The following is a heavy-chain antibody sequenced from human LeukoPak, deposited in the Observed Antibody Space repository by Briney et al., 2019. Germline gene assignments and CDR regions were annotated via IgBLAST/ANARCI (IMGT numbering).Heavy chain of an antibody. CDR1: GGSFSGYY. CDR2: THYSGTT. Sequence: SETLSLTCAVYGGSFSGYYWNWIRQSPGKGLEWIGVTHYSGTTNYNPSLKSRVTISIDTSRQQFFLKLSAVTAADTAVYYCVLAPNSNWFDFWGQGIRVTVSS. V-gene: IGHV4-59*12. CDR3: VLAPNSNWFDF. J-gene: IGHJ5*01. D-gene: IGHD2-8*01.